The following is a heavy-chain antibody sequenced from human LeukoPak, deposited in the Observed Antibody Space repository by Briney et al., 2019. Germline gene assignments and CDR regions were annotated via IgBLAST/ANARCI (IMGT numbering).Heavy chain of an antibody. CDR3: ARDGFGPLDYYYYYGMDV. CDR2: IKQDGSEK. CDR1: GFTFSSYW. V-gene: IGHV3-7*01. D-gene: IGHD3-16*01. Sequence: GGSLRLSCAASGFTFSSYWMSWVRQAPGKGLEWVANIKQDGSEKYYVDSVKGRFTISRDNAKNSLYLQMNSLRAEDTAVYYCARDGFGPLDYYYYYGMDVWGQGTTVTVSS. J-gene: IGHJ6*02.